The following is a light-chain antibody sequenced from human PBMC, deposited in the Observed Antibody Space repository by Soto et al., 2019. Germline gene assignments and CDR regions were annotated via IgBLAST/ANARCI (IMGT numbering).Light chain of an antibody. CDR1: SLDIDTYNY. J-gene: IGLJ2*01. Sequence: QSALTQPASVSGSPGQSISISCTGTSLDIDTYNYVSWYQRHPGKAPKLIIYDVSNRPSGVSNRFSGSKSGNTASLTISGLQAEDEADYYCSSYLSTSTLVAFGGGTKLTVL. CDR3: SSYLSTSTLVA. CDR2: DVS. V-gene: IGLV2-14*03.